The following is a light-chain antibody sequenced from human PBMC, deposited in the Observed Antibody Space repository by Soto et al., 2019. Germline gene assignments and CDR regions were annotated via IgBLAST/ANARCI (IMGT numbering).Light chain of an antibody. CDR2: TAS. V-gene: IGKV1-5*03. J-gene: IGKJ1*01. CDR1: QSIGTW. Sequence: DIQMTQSPSTLAASVGDRVTITCRASQSIGTWMAWYQQKPGKAPKLLIYTASSLQSGVPSRFSGSGSGTEFTLTISSLQPDDFATYYCQQYHSWTFGQGTKVEIK. CDR3: QQYHSWT.